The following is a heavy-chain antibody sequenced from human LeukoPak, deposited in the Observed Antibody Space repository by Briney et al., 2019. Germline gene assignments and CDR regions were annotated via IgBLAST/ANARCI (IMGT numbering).Heavy chain of an antibody. Sequence: GGSLRLSCAASGSTFSSYSMNWVRQAPGKGLEWVSSISSSSSCIYYADSVKGRFTISRDNAKNSLYLQMNSLRAEDTAVYYCARDPMVRGVIRYFDYWGQGTLVTVSS. V-gene: IGHV3-21*01. CDR3: ARDPMVRGVIRYFDY. CDR1: GSTFSSYS. CDR2: ISSSSSCI. J-gene: IGHJ4*02. D-gene: IGHD3-10*01.